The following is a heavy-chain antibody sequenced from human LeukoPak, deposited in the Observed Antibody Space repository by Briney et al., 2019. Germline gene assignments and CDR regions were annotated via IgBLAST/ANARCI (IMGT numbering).Heavy chain of an antibody. D-gene: IGHD2-2*01. V-gene: IGHV3-23*01. CDR2: ISGSGGST. CDR1: GFTFSSYA. Sequence: GGSLRLSCAASGFTFSSYAMSWVRQAPGKGLKWVSAISGSGGSTYYADSVKGRFTISRDNSKNTLYLQMNSLRAEETAVYYCAKPLPGGIVVVPAALTGFDYWGQGTLVTVSS. J-gene: IGHJ4*02. CDR3: AKPLPGGIVVVPAALTGFDY.